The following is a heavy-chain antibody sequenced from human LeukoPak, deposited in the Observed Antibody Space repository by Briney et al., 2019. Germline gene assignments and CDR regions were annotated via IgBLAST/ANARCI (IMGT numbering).Heavy chain of an antibody. CDR1: GFTFSSYW. CDR2: IKQDGSEQ. J-gene: IGHJ6*03. Sequence: GGSLRLSCAASGFTFSSYWMSWVRQAPGKGLEWVANIKQDGSEQHYVDSVKGRFTISRDNAKNSLYLQMNSPRAEETAVYYCARSNNLLSYYMDVWGKGTTVTISS. V-gene: IGHV3-7*01. D-gene: IGHD1-14*01. CDR3: ARSNNLLSYYMDV.